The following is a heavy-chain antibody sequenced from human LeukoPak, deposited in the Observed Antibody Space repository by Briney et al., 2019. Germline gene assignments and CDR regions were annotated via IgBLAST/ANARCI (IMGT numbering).Heavy chain of an antibody. CDR1: GFTFSSYA. Sequence: GGSLRLSCAASGFTFSSYAMSWVRQAPGKGLEWVSAISGSGGSTYYADSVKGRFTISRDNSKNTLYLQMNSLRAEDTAVYYCAKGSSSGWYGGYYFDYWGQRTLVTVSS. CDR2: ISGSGGST. CDR3: AKGSSSGWYGGYYFDY. D-gene: IGHD6-19*01. V-gene: IGHV3-23*01. J-gene: IGHJ4*02.